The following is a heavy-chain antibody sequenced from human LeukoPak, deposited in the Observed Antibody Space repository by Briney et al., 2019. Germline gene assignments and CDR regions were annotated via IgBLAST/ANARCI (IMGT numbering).Heavy chain of an antibody. J-gene: IGHJ6*02. CDR2: ITSSGSSM. CDR1: GFTFSGYS. CDR3: AKDIGRAAGSYYYGMDV. V-gene: IGHV3-21*04. D-gene: IGHD6-13*01. Sequence: GGSLRLSCAASGFTFSGYSLNWVRQAPGKGLEWVSSITSSGSSMYYADSVKGRFTISRDNAKNSLYLQMNSLRAEDTALYYCAKDIGRAAGSYYYGMDVWGQGTTVTVSS.